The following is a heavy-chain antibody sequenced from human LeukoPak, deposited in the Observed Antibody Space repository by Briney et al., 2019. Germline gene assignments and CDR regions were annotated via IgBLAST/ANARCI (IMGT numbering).Heavy chain of an antibody. V-gene: IGHV1-46*01. J-gene: IGHJ4*02. CDR1: GYIFTSYN. Sequence: VASVKVSCKASGYIFTSYNIYCVRQAPGQGLEWMGIINPSGGTTNYAQKFKGRVTMTRDTSTSTVYMELSSLRSEDTAVYYCARFAVHRRLTVAGQFGLDYWGQGTLVTVSS. CDR3: ARFAVHRRLTVAGQFGLDY. CDR2: INPSGGTT. D-gene: IGHD6-19*01.